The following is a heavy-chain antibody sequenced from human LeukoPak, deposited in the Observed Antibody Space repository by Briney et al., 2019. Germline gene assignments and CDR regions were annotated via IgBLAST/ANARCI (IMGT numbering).Heavy chain of an antibody. CDR2: IYSGGST. J-gene: IGHJ4*02. CDR3: ARDRSYFDSSGYYYY. V-gene: IGHV3-66*01. CDR1: GFTVSNNN. D-gene: IGHD3-22*01. Sequence: PGGSLRLSCAASGFTVSNNNMSWVRQAPGKGLEWVSVIYSGGSTYYADSVKGRFTISRDNSKNTLYLQMNSLRAEDTAVYYCARDRSYFDSSGYYYYWGQGTLVTVSS.